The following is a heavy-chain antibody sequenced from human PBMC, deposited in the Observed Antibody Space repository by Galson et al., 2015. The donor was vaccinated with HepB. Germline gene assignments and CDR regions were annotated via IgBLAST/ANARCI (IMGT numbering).Heavy chain of an antibody. D-gene: IGHD3-3*02. CDR2: ISAYNGNT. CDR1: GYTFTSHT. V-gene: IGHV1-18*04. J-gene: IGHJ4*02. CDR3: ERDLSLDY. Sequence: SVKVSCKAFGYTFTSHTFSWVRQAPGQGLEWLGWISAYNGNTNYAQKFQDRVTMTTDTSASTAYIELRSLRSDDPAVYYCERDLSLDYWGQGTLVTVAS.